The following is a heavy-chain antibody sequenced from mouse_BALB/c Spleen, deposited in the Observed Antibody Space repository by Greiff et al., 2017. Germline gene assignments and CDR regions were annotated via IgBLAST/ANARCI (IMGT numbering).Heavy chain of an antibody. D-gene: IGHD2-3*01. CDR3: ARTPIYDGPYYFDY. V-gene: IGHV5-12-2*01. J-gene: IGHJ2*01. CDR1: GFTFSSYT. Sequence: EVQLVESGGGLVQPGGSLKLSCAASGFTFSSYTMSWVRQTPEKRLEWVAYISNGGGSTYYPDTVKGRFTISRDNAKNTLYLQMSSLKSEDTAMYYCARTPIYDGPYYFDYWGQGTTLTVSS. CDR2: ISNGGGST.